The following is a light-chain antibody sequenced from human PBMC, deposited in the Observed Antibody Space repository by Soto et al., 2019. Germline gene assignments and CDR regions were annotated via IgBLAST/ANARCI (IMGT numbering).Light chain of an antibody. CDR1: QGVAGN. J-gene: IGKJ5*01. Sequence: EIVMTQSPGTLSVSPGERATLSCRASQGVAGNLAWYQQKPGQAPRLLIYGASTRATGIPARFSGSGSGTEFTLTISSLQSEDFAVYYCQQYHNWPPITFGQGTRLEIK. V-gene: IGKV3-15*01. CDR3: QQYHNWPPIT. CDR2: GAS.